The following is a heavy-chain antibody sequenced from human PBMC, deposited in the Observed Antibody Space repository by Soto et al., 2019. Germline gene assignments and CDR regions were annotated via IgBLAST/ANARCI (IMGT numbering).Heavy chain of an antibody. Sequence: SVXVSFKASLYIFITSYHMHLVLQSPGQGLEWMGIINPTVSMTRYSQKFQCRLTMTRDTSTATDYMELSNLTSEDKAVYFCARDTGYDNDDFDIWGQGTRVTV. CDR3: ARDTGYDNDDFDI. J-gene: IGHJ3*02. CDR2: INPTVSMT. D-gene: IGHD5-12*01. CDR1: LYIFITSYH. V-gene: IGHV1-46*01.